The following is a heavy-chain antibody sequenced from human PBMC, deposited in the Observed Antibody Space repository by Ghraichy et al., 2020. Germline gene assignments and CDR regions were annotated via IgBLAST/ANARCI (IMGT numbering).Heavy chain of an antibody. J-gene: IGHJ4*02. CDR1: QFFVGDNY. CDR3: AGKQTGLDY. V-gene: IGHV3-53*01. CDR2: LYADGTT. Sequence: GESLNISCAASQFFVGDNYMTWVRQAAGKGLEWVSHLYADGTTAYADSVRGRFTISRDNSKNTLFLHMNSLRVEDTALYYCAGKQTGLDYWGQGILVIVSS.